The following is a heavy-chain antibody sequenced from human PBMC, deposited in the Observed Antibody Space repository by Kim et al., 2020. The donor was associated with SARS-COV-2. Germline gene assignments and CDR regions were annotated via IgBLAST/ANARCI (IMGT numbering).Heavy chain of an antibody. CDR1: GGSFSGYY. CDR3: ARGLYGYCSGGSCYGYCDC. Sequence: SETLSLTCAVYGGSFSGYYWSWIRQPPGKGLEWIGEINHSGSTNYNPSLKSRVTISVDTSKNQFSLKLSSVTAADTAVYYCARGLYGYCSGGSCYGYCDCWGQGTLDTVSS. V-gene: IGHV4-34*01. CDR2: INHSGST. D-gene: IGHD2-15*01. J-gene: IGHJ4*02.